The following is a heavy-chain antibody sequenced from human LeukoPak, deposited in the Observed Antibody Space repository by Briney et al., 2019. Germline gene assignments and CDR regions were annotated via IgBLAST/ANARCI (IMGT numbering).Heavy chain of an antibody. CDR2: ISSNGNII. Sequence: GGSLRLSCAASGMRFSDFYMSWMRQAPGKGLEWISFISSNGNIIHYADSAKGRFTISRDNAKNSLYLHMDSLRVEDTATYYCASGGRAYNFWGPGTAATVSS. J-gene: IGHJ4*02. CDR3: ASGGRAYNF. CDR1: GMRFSDFY. D-gene: IGHD1-14*01. V-gene: IGHV3-11*01.